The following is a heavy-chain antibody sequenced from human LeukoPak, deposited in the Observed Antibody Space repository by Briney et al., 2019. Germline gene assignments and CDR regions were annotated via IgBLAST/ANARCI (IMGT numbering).Heavy chain of an antibody. J-gene: IGHJ4*02. D-gene: IGHD1/OR15-1a*01. Sequence: PGGSLRLSCAASGFTFSGSWMSWVRQAPGKGLEWVATIKGDGSGKFYVDSVKGRFAISRDDAKRSLFLQMDSLRSEDTAVYYCTKNTHDYWGQGTLVTVSS. V-gene: IGHV3-7*01. CDR2: IKGDGSGK. CDR3: TKNTHDY. CDR1: GFTFSGSW.